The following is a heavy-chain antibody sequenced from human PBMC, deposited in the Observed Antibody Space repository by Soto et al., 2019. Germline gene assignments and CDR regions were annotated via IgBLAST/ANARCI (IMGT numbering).Heavy chain of an antibody. V-gene: IGHV4-34*01. J-gene: IGHJ3*02. CDR3: ARVAGISGWYYGSFDI. D-gene: IGHD6-19*01. CDR1: GGSFSGSY. CDR2: INQSGST. Sequence: SETLSLTCAVYGGSFSGSYWNWIRQPPGKGLEWIGEINQSGSTNYNPSLKSRVTISVDTSKNQFSLKLSSVTAADSAVYYCARVAGISGWYYGSFDIWGPGTMVTVSS.